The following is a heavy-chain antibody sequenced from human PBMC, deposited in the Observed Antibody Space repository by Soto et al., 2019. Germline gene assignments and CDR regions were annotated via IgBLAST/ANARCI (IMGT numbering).Heavy chain of an antibody. CDR3: AKYPLGVPVADTDY. D-gene: IGHD6-19*01. Sequence: EVQLLESGGGLVPPGGSLRLSCAASGFTFSSYAMSWVRQAPGKGLEWVSAISGSGGSTYYADSVKGRFTISRDNSKNTLYLQMNSLRAEDTAVYYCAKYPLGVPVADTDYWGQGTLVTVSS. CDR1: GFTFSSYA. J-gene: IGHJ4*02. V-gene: IGHV3-23*01. CDR2: ISGSGGST.